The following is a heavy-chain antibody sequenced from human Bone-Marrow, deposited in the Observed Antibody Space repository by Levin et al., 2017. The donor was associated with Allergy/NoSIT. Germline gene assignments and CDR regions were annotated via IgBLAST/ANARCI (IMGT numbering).Heavy chain of an antibody. D-gene: IGHD1-1*01. Sequence: PSETLSLTCTVSGGSIITESDHYYWGWIRQSPGKGLEWIASISHNGRTFYSPSLKSRVTISVDTSKNQIFLSLTSVTAADTSLYYCARHGRLDSEAYWGQGTLVTVSS. CDR1: GGSIITESDHYY. CDR2: ISHNGRT. J-gene: IGHJ4*02. V-gene: IGHV4-39*01. CDR3: ARHGRLDSEAY.